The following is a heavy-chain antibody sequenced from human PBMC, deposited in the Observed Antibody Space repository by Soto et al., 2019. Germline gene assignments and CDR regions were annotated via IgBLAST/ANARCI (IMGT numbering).Heavy chain of an antibody. D-gene: IGHD2-21*01. CDR1: GFTFSSNW. J-gene: IGHJ4*02. V-gene: IGHV3-74*01. Sequence: QPGGSLRLSCAASGFTFSSNWMHWVRQVPGRGLVWVSRINEDGSRINYADSVEGRFTVSRDNAKNTLYLQMNSLRADDTAVYYCARDGEGYWGQGTLVTVSS. CDR2: INEDGSRI. CDR3: ARDGEGY.